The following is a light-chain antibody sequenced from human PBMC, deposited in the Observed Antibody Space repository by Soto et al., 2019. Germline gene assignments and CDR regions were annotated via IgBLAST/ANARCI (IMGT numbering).Light chain of an antibody. Sequence: QLVLTQPPSVSGAPGQRVTISCTGSSSNIGAGYDVHWYQQLPGTAPKLLIYGNSNRPSGVPDRFSGSKSGTSASLAITGLQAEDEADYYCQSYDSSLSGSCVFGTGTKVTVL. CDR3: QSYDSSLSGSCV. CDR1: SSNIGAGYD. CDR2: GNS. V-gene: IGLV1-40*01. J-gene: IGLJ1*01.